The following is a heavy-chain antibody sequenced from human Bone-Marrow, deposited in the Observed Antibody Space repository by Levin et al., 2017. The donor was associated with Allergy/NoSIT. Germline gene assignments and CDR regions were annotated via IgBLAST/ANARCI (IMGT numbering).Heavy chain of an antibody. D-gene: IGHD4/OR15-4a*01. J-gene: IGHJ4*02. CDR1: GLTFSSYA. CDR2: IRNSGSKI. Sequence: GESLKISCVVSGLTFSSYAMSWVRQAPGRGLEWVSSIRNSGSKIYHADSVKGRFSISRDNSKNTLYLQMNSLRVEDTAVYYCATSGYGDPPGIFWGQGTLVTVSS. CDR3: ATSGYGDPPGIF. V-gene: IGHV3-23*01.